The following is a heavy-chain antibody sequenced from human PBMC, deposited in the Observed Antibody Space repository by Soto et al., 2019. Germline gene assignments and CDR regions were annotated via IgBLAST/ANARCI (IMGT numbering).Heavy chain of an antibody. D-gene: IGHD3-3*01. CDR1: GFTFSSYA. CDR3: ARDETTIFGIVDY. V-gene: IGHV3-30-3*01. CDR2: ISYDGSNK. Sequence: GGSLRLSCAASGFTFSSYAMHWVRQAPGKGLEWVAVISYDGSNKYYADSVKGRFTISRDNSKNTLYLQMNSLRAEDTAVYYCARDETTIFGIVDYWGQGTPVTVSS. J-gene: IGHJ4*02.